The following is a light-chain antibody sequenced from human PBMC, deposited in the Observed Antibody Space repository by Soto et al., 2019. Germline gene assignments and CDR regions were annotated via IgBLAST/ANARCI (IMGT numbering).Light chain of an antibody. CDR1: QSVSSSY. Sequence: EIVLKQSPCTLSLYQGERATLSCRASQSVSSSYLAWYQQKPGQAPRLLIYGASTRATGIPDRFSGTGSGTDFTLTISRLEPEDFAVYYCPHFGYSPITFGQGTRLEIK. CDR3: PHFGYSPIT. J-gene: IGKJ5*01. CDR2: GAS. V-gene: IGKV3-20*01.